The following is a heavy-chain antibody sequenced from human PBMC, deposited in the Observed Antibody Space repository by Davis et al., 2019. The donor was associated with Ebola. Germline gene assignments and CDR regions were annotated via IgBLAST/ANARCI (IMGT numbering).Heavy chain of an antibody. CDR1: GFTFSSYW. Sequence: GESLKISCSASGFTFSSYWLHWVRQAPGKGLVWVSRISSDGSSTSYADSVRGRFTISRDNAKNTLYLQMDSLRAEDPAVYHCARVIHFPGIGTDVWGQGATVTVSS. CDR3: ARVIHFPGIGTDV. CDR2: ISSDGSST. V-gene: IGHV3-74*01. D-gene: IGHD2/OR15-2a*01. J-gene: IGHJ6*01.